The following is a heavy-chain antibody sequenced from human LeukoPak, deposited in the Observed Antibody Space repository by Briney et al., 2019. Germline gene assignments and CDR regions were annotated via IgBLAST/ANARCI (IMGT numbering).Heavy chain of an antibody. CDR2: INHSGST. V-gene: IGHV4-34*01. CDR3: ARGIVVVPARGGRFDP. Sequence: SETLSLTCAVYGGSFSGYYWSWIRQPPGKGLEWIGEINHSGSTNYNPSLKSRVTISVDTSKNQFSLKLSSVTAADTAVYYCARGIVVVPARGGRFDPWGQGTLVTVSS. J-gene: IGHJ5*02. CDR1: GGSFSGYY. D-gene: IGHD2-2*01.